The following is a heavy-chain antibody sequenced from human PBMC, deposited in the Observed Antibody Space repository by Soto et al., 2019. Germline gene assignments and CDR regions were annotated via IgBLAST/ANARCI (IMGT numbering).Heavy chain of an antibody. CDR3: VMVDNYVTPTPQDV. CDR1: GYIFVNYG. D-gene: IGHD3-16*01. CDR2: ISPYTGNT. J-gene: IGHJ6*02. Sequence: QVQLVQSGDEVKKPGASVKVSCKASGYIFVNYGIAWVRQAPGQGLEWMGWISPYTGNTHSASKVQGRLTMTTDTSTSTAYVDLGRLTSDDTAVYYCVMVDNYVTPTPQDVWGQVTTVTVSS. V-gene: IGHV1-18*01.